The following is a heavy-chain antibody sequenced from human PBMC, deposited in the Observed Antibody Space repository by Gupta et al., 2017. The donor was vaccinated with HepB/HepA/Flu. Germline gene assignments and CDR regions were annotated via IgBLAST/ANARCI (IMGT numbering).Heavy chain of an antibody. J-gene: IGHJ3*02. D-gene: IGHD7-27*01. V-gene: IGHV3-21*01. CDR1: GLTLGTYT. CDR3: ARDPITGDDDVFDI. Sequence: VHMVQSGGGLVKPGWSQILSRAAPGLTLGTYTRNWVRQAPGHGLEWVECMDGGSKYIWYADSVKGLFTISRDNAKNSLYLQMNRLRADETAVYYCARDPITGDDDVFDIGGHGTMVTVSS. CDR2: MDGGSKYI.